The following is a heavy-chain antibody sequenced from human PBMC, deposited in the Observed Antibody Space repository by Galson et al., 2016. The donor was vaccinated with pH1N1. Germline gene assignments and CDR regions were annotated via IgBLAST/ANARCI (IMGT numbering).Heavy chain of an antibody. D-gene: IGHD2-21*02. Sequence: SLRLSCAASGFTFSSYSTHWVRQAPGKGLEWVSSISSSSNYIHYADSLRGRFTISRDNAKNSLYLQMNSLGAEDTAVYYCARAGGVVTSTLFFQHWGQGTLVTVSS. V-gene: IGHV3-21*01. J-gene: IGHJ1*01. CDR2: ISSSSNYI. CDR1: GFTFSSYS. CDR3: ARAGGVVTSTLFFQH.